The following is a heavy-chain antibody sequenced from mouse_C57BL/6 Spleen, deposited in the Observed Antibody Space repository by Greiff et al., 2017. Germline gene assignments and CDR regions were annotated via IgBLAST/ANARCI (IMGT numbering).Heavy chain of an antibody. CDR1: GYTFTSYW. V-gene: IGHV1-69*01. CDR3: ARLGNLYYFDY. J-gene: IGHJ2*01. D-gene: IGHD2-1*01. Sequence: QVQLQQPGAELVMPGASVKLSCKASGYTFTSYWMHWVKQRPGQGLEWIGEIDPSDSYTNYNQKFEGKSTLTVDKSSSTAYMQLSSLTSEDSAVYYCARLGNLYYFDYWGQGTTLTVSS. CDR2: IDPSDSYT.